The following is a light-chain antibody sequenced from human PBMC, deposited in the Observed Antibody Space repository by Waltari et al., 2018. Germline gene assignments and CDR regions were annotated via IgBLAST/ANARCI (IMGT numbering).Light chain of an antibody. CDR3: QQYNNWPLT. CDR1: QSVSSN. CDR2: GAS. Sequence: EIVMTQSPATLSVSPGERATIPCRASQSVSSNLAWYQQKPGQAPRLLIYGASTRATGIPARFSGSGSGTEFTLTISSLQSEDFAVYYCQQYNNWPLTFGQGTKVEIK. J-gene: IGKJ1*01. V-gene: IGKV3-15*01.